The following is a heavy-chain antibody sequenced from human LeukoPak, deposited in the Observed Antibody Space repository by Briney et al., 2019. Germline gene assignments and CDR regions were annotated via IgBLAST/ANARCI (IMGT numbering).Heavy chain of an antibody. Sequence: GGSLRLSCAASGFATSRFTFTAFAMSWVRQAPGKGLEWVAAISGGDGSEKYYADSVKGRFTISKDNSKNTLYLQMNSLRAEDTAVYYCAKDLGWFSDYWGQGTLVTVSS. D-gene: IGHD3-10*01. CDR2: ISGGDGSEK. CDR3: AKDLGWFSDY. V-gene: IGHV3-23*01. J-gene: IGHJ4*02. CDR1: GFATSRFTFTAFA.